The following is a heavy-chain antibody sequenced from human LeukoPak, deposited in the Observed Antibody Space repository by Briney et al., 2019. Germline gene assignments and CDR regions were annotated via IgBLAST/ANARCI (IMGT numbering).Heavy chain of an antibody. CDR1: ECTFSSYA. Sequence: GGSLRLSCAASECTFSSYAMTWVRQAPGKGLEWVSGISRSGDSTYYADSVKGRFTISRDNSKSTLYLQMNSLRAEDTAVYYCAKDWVAGLFDYWGQGTLVTVSS. J-gene: IGHJ4*02. D-gene: IGHD6-19*01. V-gene: IGHV3-23*01. CDR3: AKDWVAGLFDY. CDR2: ISRSGDST.